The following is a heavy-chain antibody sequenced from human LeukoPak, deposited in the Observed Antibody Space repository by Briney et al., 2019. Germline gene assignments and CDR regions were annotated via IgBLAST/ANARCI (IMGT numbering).Heavy chain of an antibody. CDR1: GDSVSSNSAA. V-gene: IGHV6-1*01. CDR3: ARETGPPYYYYYYYMDV. CDR2: TYYRSKWYN. J-gene: IGHJ6*03. Sequence: SQTLSLTCAISGDSVSSNSAAWNWIRPSPSRGLEWLGRTYYRSKWYNDYAVSVKSRITINPDTSKNQFSLQLNSVTPEDTAVYYCARETGPPYYYYYYYMDVWGKGTTVTVSS.